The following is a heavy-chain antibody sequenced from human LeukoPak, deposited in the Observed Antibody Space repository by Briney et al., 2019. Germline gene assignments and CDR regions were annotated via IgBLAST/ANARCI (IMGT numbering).Heavy chain of an antibody. Sequence: PGGSLRLSCAASGFTFSSYWMSWVRQAPGKGLEWVANIKQDGSEKYYVDSVKGRFTISRDNAKNSLYLQMNSLRAEDTAVYYCARDKPGYSSSYLQDNWFDPWGQGTLVTVSS. D-gene: IGHD6-13*01. J-gene: IGHJ5*02. CDR1: GFTFSSYW. CDR3: ARDKPGYSSSYLQDNWFDP. V-gene: IGHV3-7*03. CDR2: IKQDGSEK.